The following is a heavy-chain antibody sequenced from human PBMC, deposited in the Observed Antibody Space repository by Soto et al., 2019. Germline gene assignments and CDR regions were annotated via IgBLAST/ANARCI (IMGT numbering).Heavy chain of an antibody. J-gene: IGHJ4*02. D-gene: IGHD6-19*01. Sequence: SVKVSCKASGGTFSSYAISWVRQAPGQGLEWKGGIIPIFGTANYAQKFQGRVTITADESTSTAYMELSSLRSEDTAVYYCARYSSGWYYFDYWGQGTLVTVSS. CDR1: GGTFSSYA. V-gene: IGHV1-69*13. CDR2: IIPIFGTA. CDR3: ARYSSGWYYFDY.